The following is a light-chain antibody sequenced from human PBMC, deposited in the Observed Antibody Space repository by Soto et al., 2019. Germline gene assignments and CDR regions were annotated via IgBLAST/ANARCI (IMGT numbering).Light chain of an antibody. CDR2: GAS. Sequence: EIVLTQSPGTLSLSPGERATPSCRASQSVSSNLAWYQQKPGQAPRLLIYGASNRATGIPDRFSGSGSGTDFTLTISRLEPEDFAVYYCQQYGSSGTFGQGTKVDI. CDR3: QQYGSSGT. V-gene: IGKV3-20*01. CDR1: QSVSSN. J-gene: IGKJ1*01.